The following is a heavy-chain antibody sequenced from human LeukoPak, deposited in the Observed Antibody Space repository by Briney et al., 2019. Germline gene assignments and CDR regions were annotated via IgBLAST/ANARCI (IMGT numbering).Heavy chain of an antibody. CDR2: IIPIFGTA. CDR1: GGTFSSYA. V-gene: IGHV1-69*05. CDR3: ARDRERHVTWGSGSPLDI. Sequence: SVKVSCKASGGTFSSYAISWVRQAPGQGLEWMGGIIPIFGTANYAQKFQGRVTITTDESTGTAYMELSSLRSEDTAVYYCARDRERHVTWGSGSPLDIWGQGTMVTVSS. D-gene: IGHD5-12*01. J-gene: IGHJ3*02.